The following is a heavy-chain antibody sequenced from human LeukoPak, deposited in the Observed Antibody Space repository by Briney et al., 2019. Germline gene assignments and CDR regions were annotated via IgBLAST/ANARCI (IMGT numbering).Heavy chain of an antibody. Sequence: PSETLSLTCTVSGGSISSSSYYWGWLRQPPGKGLEGIGSIYYSGSTYYNPSRKSRVTISVDTSKNQFSLKLSSVTAADTAVYYCARHPLTGTERYYYYYYMDVWGKGTTVTVSS. V-gene: IGHV4-39*01. CDR3: ARHPLTGTERYYYYYYMDV. CDR1: GGSISSSSYY. CDR2: IYYSGST. J-gene: IGHJ6*03. D-gene: IGHD1-20*01.